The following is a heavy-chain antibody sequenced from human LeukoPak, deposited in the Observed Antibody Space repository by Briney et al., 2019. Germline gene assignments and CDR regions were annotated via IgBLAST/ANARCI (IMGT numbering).Heavy chain of an antibody. Sequence: SQTLSLTCAISGDSVSSNSAAWNWIRQSPSRGLEWLGRTYYRSKWYNDYAVSVKSRITINPDTSKNQFSLQLNSVTPEDTAVYYCARSPGSQRAAYYDILTGYYRVEYYFDYWGQGTLVTVSS. CDR2: TYYRSKWYN. CDR1: GDSVSSNSAA. V-gene: IGHV6-1*01. J-gene: IGHJ4*02. D-gene: IGHD3-9*01. CDR3: ARSPGSQRAAYYDILTGYYRVEYYFDY.